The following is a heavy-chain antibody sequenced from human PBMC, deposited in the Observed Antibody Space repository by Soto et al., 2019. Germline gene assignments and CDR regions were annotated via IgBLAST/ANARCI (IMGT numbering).Heavy chain of an antibody. D-gene: IGHD3-10*01. Sequence: SQTLSLTCAISGDSVSSTSAAWSWIRQSPSRGLEWLGRTYYRSKWYSDYAVSVKSRITINPDTSKNQFSLQLKSVTPEDTAVYYCARASYYCGWVWGQGTLGTVSS. CDR2: TYYRSKWYS. V-gene: IGHV6-1*01. CDR3: ARASYYCGWV. J-gene: IGHJ4*02. CDR1: GDSVSSTSAA.